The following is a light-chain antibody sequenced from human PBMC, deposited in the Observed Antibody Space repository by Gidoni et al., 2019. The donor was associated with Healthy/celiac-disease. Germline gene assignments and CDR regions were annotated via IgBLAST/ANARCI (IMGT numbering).Light chain of an antibody. CDR2: GAS. CDR1: QSVSSSY. J-gene: IGKJ2*01. V-gene: IGKV3-20*01. Sequence: EIVLTQSPGTLSLSPGERATLSCRASQSVSSSYLAWDQQKPGQAPRLIIYGASSRATGIPDRFSGSGSGTDFTLTISRLEPEDFAVYYCQQYGSSQTFGQGTKLEIK. CDR3: QQYGSSQT.